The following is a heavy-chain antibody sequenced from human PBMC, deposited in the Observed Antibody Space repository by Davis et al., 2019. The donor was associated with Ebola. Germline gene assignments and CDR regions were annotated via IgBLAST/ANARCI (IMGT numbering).Heavy chain of an antibody. CDR2: ISYDGSNK. D-gene: IGHD2-15*01. CDR3: AKEAGVVVVAANSNWFDP. V-gene: IGHV3-30*18. J-gene: IGHJ5*02. CDR1: GFTFSSYG. Sequence: GESLKISCAASGFTFSSYGMHWVRQAPGKGLEWVAVISYDGSNKYYADSVKGRFTISRDNSKNTLYLQMNSLRAEDTAVYYCAKEAGVVVVAANSNWFDPWGQGTLVTVSS.